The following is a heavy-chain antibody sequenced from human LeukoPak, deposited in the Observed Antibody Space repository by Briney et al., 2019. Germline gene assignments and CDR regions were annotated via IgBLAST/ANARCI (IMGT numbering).Heavy chain of an antibody. D-gene: IGHD4-17*01. CDR3: ARRAYGDDSFDY. V-gene: IGHV3-48*02. CDR2: ITSGSSPI. J-gene: IGHJ4*02. CDR1: GFTFRSYS. Sequence: GRSLRLSCAASGFTFRSYSMNWVRQAPGKGLEWVSYITSGSSPIYYADSVKGRFTISRDNAKNSLYLQMNSLRDEDTAVYYCARRAYGDDSFDYWGQGTLVTVSS.